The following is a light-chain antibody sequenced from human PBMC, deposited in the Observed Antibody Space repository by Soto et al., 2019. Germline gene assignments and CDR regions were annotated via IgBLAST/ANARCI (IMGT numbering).Light chain of an antibody. CDR1: QDIRID. CDR3: LQDYSYPYT. J-gene: IGKJ2*01. Sequence: AIQMTQSPSSLSASVGDRVTITCRACQDIRIDLGWYQLKPGKAPKLLIYAASSLQSGVPSRFSGSGSGTDFTLTISSLQPEDFATYYCLQDYSYPYTFGQGTKLEIK. CDR2: AAS. V-gene: IGKV1-6*01.